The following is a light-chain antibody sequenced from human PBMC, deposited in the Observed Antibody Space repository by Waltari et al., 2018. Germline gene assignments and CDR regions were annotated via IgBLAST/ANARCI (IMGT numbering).Light chain of an antibody. J-gene: IGKJ4*01. Sequence: ETVMTQSPATLSAFPGERVTLSCGASQSISSHLAWYQQKPGQPPRLVIYSASSRATRVPVRFSGSGSGTDFTLTISSLQSEDFAVYYCQQYNNWPLTFGGGTKVEL. CDR2: SAS. CDR1: QSISSH. CDR3: QQYNNWPLT. V-gene: IGKV3-15*01.